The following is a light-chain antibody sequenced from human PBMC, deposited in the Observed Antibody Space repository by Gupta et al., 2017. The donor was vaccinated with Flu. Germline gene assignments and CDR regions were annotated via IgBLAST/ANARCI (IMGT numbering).Light chain of an antibody. J-gene: IGLJ2*01. CDR1: GKRF. V-gene: IGLV3-1*01. CDR2: QDK. Sequence: GKRFTSWYQQKPGQSPVLIMYQDKKRPSGIPGRFSGSSSGNTATLTISGTQALDEADYYCQAWDSSIVLFGGGTKLTVL. CDR3: QAWDSSIVL.